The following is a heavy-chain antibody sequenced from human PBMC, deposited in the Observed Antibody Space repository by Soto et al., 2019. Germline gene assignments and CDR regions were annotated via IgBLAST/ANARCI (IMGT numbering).Heavy chain of an antibody. Sequence: GGSLRLSCVASGFTFSDYAMAWVRQSPGKGLEWVSSISGSGGSTYYADSVKGRFTISRDNSKNTVFLQMNSLRAEDTAVYYCAKIISAFPWGVILTGFDYWGQGTLVTVSS. D-gene: IGHD3-9*01. V-gene: IGHV3-23*01. CDR2: ISGSGGST. J-gene: IGHJ4*02. CDR1: GFTFSDYA. CDR3: AKIISAFPWGVILTGFDY.